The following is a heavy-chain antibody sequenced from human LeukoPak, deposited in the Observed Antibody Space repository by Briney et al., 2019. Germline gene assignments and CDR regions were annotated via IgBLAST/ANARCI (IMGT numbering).Heavy chain of an antibody. J-gene: IGHJ5*02. D-gene: IGHD6-19*01. CDR2: IYHSGST. CDR3: ASTSLYSSGWSDH. CDR1: GASISSDNW. V-gene: IGHV4-4*02. Sequence: SETLSLTCTVSGASISSDNWWSWVRPPPGKGLEWIGEIYHSGSTNYNPSLKSRVTISVDKSRNHFSLKLSSVTAADTAVYYCASTSLYSSGWSDHWGQGTLVTVPS.